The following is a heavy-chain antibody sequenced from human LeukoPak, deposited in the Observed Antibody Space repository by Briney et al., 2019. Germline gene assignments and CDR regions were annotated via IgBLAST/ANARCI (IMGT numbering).Heavy chain of an antibody. J-gene: IGHJ4*02. Sequence: PSETLSLTCTVSGGSISSYYWSWIRQPAEKGLEWIWRIYTSGSTNYNPSLKSRVTMSVDTSKNQFSLKLSSVTAADTAVYYCARSGYSSSWYGEPFDYWGQGTLVTVSS. D-gene: IGHD6-13*01. CDR2: IYTSGST. V-gene: IGHV4-4*07. CDR1: GGSISSYY. CDR3: ARSGYSSSWYGEPFDY.